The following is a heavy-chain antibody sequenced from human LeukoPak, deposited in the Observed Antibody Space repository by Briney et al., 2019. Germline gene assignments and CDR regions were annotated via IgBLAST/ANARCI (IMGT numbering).Heavy chain of an antibody. CDR3: ARVVSSAAAGDPFDY. Sequence: GGSLRLSCAASGFTFSGYWMSWVRQAPGKGLEWVANIKEDGSEKYYVDSVKGRFTISRDNAKNSLYLQMNSLRAEDTAVYYCARVVSSAAAGDPFDYWGQGTLVTVSS. V-gene: IGHV3-7*01. CDR1: GFTFSGYW. J-gene: IGHJ4*02. CDR2: IKEDGSEK. D-gene: IGHD6-13*01.